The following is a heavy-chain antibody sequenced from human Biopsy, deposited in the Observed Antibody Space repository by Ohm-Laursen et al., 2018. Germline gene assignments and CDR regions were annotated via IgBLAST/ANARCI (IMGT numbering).Heavy chain of an antibody. CDR1: GFSFTGYY. Sequence: SSVTVSCKASGFSFTGYYIHWVRQAPGQGLEWMGWISPKSGDTNYAHKFKCNITMTRDTSMSTAYMEMSRLRCDDTAVYYCALQSVAQMKNFDYWGQGTLVTVSS. CDR2: ISPKSGDT. V-gene: IGHV1-2*02. D-gene: IGHD6-19*01. J-gene: IGHJ4*02. CDR3: ALQSVAQMKNFDY.